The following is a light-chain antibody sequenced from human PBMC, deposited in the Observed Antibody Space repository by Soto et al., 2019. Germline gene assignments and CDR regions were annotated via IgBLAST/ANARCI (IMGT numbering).Light chain of an antibody. Sequence: DIVMTQSPDSLAVSLGERATINCNSIQSVFYSSNNKKYLAWYQKKPGQPPKLLIYWASTRESGVPERLSGSGYGTDLTLTISSMKAEDVAVYYCQQYYSNTLTFGGGTKVDIK. CDR2: WAS. J-gene: IGKJ4*01. V-gene: IGKV4-1*01. CDR3: QQYYSNTLT. CDR1: QSVFYSSNNKKY.